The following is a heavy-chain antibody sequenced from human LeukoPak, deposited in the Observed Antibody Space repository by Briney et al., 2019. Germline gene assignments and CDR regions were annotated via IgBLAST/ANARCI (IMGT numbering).Heavy chain of an antibody. CDR1: GGSISSSSYY. CDR2: IYYSGST. Sequence: SETLSLTCTVSGGSISSSSYYWGWIRQPPGKGLEWIGSIYYSGSTYYNPSLKSRVTISVHTSKNQFSLKLSSVTAADTAVYYCARRPLTMVRGVIKGGAIDYWGQGTLVTVSS. D-gene: IGHD3-10*01. CDR3: ARRPLTMVRGVIKGGAIDY. V-gene: IGHV4-39*01. J-gene: IGHJ4*02.